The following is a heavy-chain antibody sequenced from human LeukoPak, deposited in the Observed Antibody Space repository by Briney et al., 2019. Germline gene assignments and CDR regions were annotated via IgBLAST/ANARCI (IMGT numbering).Heavy chain of an antibody. J-gene: IGHJ2*01. CDR1: GFTFSRHG. CDR2: IGDTGRAR. Sequence: GGPLRLSCAASGFTFSRHGMHWVRQAPGKGLEWVAVIGDTGRARYYADSVTGRFTTSRDNSPNTLYLEMNSLRYEDTALYYCAREAAWGNWYFDLWGRGTLVTVSS. D-gene: IGHD3-16*01. V-gene: IGHV3-30*03. CDR3: AREAAWGNWYFDL.